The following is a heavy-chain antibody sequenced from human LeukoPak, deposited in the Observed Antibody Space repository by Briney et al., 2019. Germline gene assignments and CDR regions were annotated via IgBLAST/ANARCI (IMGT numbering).Heavy chain of an antibody. V-gene: IGHV4-34*01. D-gene: IGHD6-25*01. CDR1: GGSFSSYY. CDR3: ARAPAARSLKSLLDY. Sequence: SETLSLTCPVYGGSFSSYYWSWIRQPPGKGLEWIGEINHSGSTNYNPSLKSRVTISVDTSKNQFSLKLSSVTAADTAVYYCARAPAARSLKSLLDYWGQGTLVTVSS. CDR2: INHSGST. J-gene: IGHJ4*02.